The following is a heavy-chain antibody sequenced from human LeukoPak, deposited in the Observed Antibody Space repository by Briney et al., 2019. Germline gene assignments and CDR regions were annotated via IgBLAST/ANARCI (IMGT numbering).Heavy chain of an antibody. CDR1: GFTFSSYG. CDR2: IPYDGSNK. Sequence: GGSLRLSCAASGFTFSSYGMHWVRQAPGKGLEWVTFIPYDGSNKYYADSVKGRFTISRDNSKNMLYLQMNSLRAEDTAVYYCAGDFDYWGQGTLVTVSS. CDR3: AGDFDY. J-gene: IGHJ4*02. V-gene: IGHV3-30*02.